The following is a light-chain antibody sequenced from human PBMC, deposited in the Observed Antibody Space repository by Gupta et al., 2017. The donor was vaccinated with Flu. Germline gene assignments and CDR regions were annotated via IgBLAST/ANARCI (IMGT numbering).Light chain of an antibody. CDR2: GAL. V-gene: IGKV3-15*01. J-gene: IGKJ1*01. Sequence: TTLSVSPGESITLSCRASQSVSNNLAWYQQKQGQPPRLLIYGALNRATDIPARFSGSGSGTEFTLTINSLRSDDFAVYFCQQYNNWPPWTFGQGTRVEMK. CDR1: QSVSNN. CDR3: QQYNNWPPWT.